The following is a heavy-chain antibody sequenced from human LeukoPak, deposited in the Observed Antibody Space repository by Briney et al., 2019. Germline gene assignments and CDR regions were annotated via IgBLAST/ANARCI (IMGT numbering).Heavy chain of an antibody. J-gene: IGHJ4*02. Sequence: PSETLSLTCAVYGGSFSGYYWSWIRQPPGKGLEWIGYIYYSGSTNYNPSLKSRVTISVDTSKNQFSLKLSSVTAADTAVYYCARETSGDYATAFDYWGQGTLVTVSS. V-gene: IGHV4-59*01. D-gene: IGHD4-17*01. CDR2: IYYSGST. CDR3: ARETSGDYATAFDY. CDR1: GGSFSGYY.